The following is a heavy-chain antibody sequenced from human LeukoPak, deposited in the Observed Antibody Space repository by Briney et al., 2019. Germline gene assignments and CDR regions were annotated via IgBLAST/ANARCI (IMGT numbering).Heavy chain of an antibody. CDR3: ARTPQQTSFATLIDY. CDR1: GYTFTSYG. Sequence: ASVKVSCKASGYTFTSYGISWVRQAPGQGLEWMEWISAYNGNTNYAQKLQGRVTMTTDTSTSTAYMELRSLRSDDTAVYYCARTPQQTSFATLIDYWGQGTLVTVSS. J-gene: IGHJ4*02. D-gene: IGHD6-13*01. V-gene: IGHV1-18*01. CDR2: ISAYNGNT.